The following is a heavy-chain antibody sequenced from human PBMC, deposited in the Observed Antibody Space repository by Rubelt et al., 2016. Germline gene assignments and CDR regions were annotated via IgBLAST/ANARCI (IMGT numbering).Heavy chain of an antibody. Sequence: QVQLQESGPGLVKASETLSLTCTVSGGSISSYYWSWIRQPPGKGPEWIGYIHYSGSTNYNPSLKSRVTLLVDTSKNQFSWKLSSGTAGDTAVYYCARRGVSGYVDSWGQGTLVTVSS. J-gene: IGHJ4*02. CDR2: IHYSGST. V-gene: IGHV4-59*08. D-gene: IGHD3-10*01. CDR1: GGSISSYY. CDR3: ARRGVSGYVDS.